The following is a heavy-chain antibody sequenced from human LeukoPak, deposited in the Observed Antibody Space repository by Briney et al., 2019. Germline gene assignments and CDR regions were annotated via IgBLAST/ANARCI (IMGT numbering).Heavy chain of an antibody. CDR3: ARARYYYDSSGYLYFDY. J-gene: IGHJ4*02. CDR2: IFYSGST. Sequence: SETLSLTCTASSGSISGYYWSWIRQPPGKGLECVGYIFYSGSTNYNPSLKSRVIISVDTSKNQFSLKLSSVTAADTAVYYCARARYYYDSSGYLYFDYWGQGTLVTVSS. CDR1: SGSISGYY. D-gene: IGHD3-22*01. V-gene: IGHV4-59*01.